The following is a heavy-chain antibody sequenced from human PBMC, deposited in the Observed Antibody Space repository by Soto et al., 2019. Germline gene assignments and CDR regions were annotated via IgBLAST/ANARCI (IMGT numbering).Heavy chain of an antibody. Sequence: QVQLVQSVAEVKKPGASVKVSCKASGYTFTSYDINWVRQATGQGLEWMGWMNPNSGNTGYAQKFQGRVTMTMNTSISTAYMELSSLRSEDTAVYYCARRGYSSSWYYYYYYGMDVWGQGTTVTVSS. J-gene: IGHJ6*02. D-gene: IGHD6-13*01. CDR1: GYTFTSYD. CDR2: MNPNSGNT. CDR3: ARRGYSSSWYYYYYYGMDV. V-gene: IGHV1-8*01.